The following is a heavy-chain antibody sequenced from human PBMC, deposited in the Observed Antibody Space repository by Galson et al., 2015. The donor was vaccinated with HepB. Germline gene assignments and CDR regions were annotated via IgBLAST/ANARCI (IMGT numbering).Heavy chain of an antibody. CDR3: VRDLEGIAARAAIDY. V-gene: IGHV6-1*01. CDR2: TSYRSKWYN. D-gene: IGHD6-6*01. J-gene: IGHJ4*02. CDR1: GDSVSSNSAA. Sequence: CAISGDSVSSNSAAWNWIRQSPSRGLEWLGRTSYRSKWYNDYAVSVKSRITINPDTSKNQFSLQLNSVTPEDTAVYYCVRDLEGIAARAAIDYWGQGTLVTVSS.